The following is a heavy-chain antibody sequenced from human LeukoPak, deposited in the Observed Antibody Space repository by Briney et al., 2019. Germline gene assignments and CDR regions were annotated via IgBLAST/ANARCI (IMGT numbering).Heavy chain of an antibody. CDR1: GFTVSSNY. CDR3: ARDDARYSSRRD. CDR2: IYSGGST. Sequence: GGSLRLSCAASGFTVSSNYMSWVRQAPGKGLEWVSVIYSGGSTYYADSVKGRFTISRDNSKNTLYLQMNSLRAEDTAVYYCARDDARYSSRRDWGQGTLVTVSS. V-gene: IGHV3-53*01. J-gene: IGHJ4*02. D-gene: IGHD6-13*01.